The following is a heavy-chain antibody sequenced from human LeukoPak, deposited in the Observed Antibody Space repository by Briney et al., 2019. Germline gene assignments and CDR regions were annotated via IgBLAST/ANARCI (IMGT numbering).Heavy chain of an antibody. CDR1: GGSMSSKY. CDR3: ARGRIGGAN. Sequence: SETLSLTCTVSGGSMSSKYWSWIRQPAGEGLEWIGCMYYSGSPNYNPSPKSRVTISVDPPKNQFTLKLTSVTTADTAVYFCARGRIGGANWGQGTLLTVSS. J-gene: IGHJ4*02. D-gene: IGHD4-23*01. CDR2: MYYSGSP. V-gene: IGHV4-59*01.